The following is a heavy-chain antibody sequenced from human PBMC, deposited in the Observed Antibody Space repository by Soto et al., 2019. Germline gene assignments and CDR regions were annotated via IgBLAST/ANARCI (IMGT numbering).Heavy chain of an antibody. Sequence: ASETLSLTCAVSGGSISSSNWWSWVRQPPGKGLEWIGEIYHSGSTNYNPSLKSRVTISVDKSKNQFSLKLSSVTAADTAVYYCARVETQRAYIDYWGQGTLVTVSS. J-gene: IGHJ4*02. D-gene: IGHD1-1*01. CDR3: ARVETQRAYIDY. CDR2: IYHSGST. V-gene: IGHV4-4*02. CDR1: GGSISSSNW.